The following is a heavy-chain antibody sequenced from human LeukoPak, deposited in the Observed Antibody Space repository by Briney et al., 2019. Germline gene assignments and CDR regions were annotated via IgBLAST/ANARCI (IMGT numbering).Heavy chain of an antibody. CDR2: IYTSGST. CDR3: ARELDSSGYYRTN. Sequence: SETLSLTCTVSGGSLSSYYWSWIRQPAGKGLEWIGRIYTSGSTNYNPSLKSRVTMSVDTSKNQFSLKLSSVTAADTAVYYCARELDSSGYYRTNWGQGTLVTVSS. CDR1: GGSLSSYY. V-gene: IGHV4-4*07. J-gene: IGHJ4*02. D-gene: IGHD3-22*01.